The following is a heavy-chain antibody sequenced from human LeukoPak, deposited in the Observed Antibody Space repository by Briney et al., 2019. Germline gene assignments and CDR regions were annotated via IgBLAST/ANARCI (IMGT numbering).Heavy chain of an antibody. CDR3: AAGDSGYDPLDY. D-gene: IGHD5-12*01. J-gene: IGHJ4*02. CDR1: GDSISSYY. CDR2: ILYTGST. Sequence: SETLSLTCTVSGDSISSYYCSWIRQSPGKGLEWIGNILYTGSTNYNPSLESRVTISVDMSKNQLSLKLTSVTAADTAVYYCAAGDSGYDPLDYWGQGTLVAVSS. V-gene: IGHV4-59*08.